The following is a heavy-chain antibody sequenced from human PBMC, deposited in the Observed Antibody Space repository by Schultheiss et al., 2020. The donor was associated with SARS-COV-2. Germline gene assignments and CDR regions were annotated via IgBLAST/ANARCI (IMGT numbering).Heavy chain of an antibody. J-gene: IGHJ4*02. V-gene: IGHV3-33*08. CDR1: GFTFSDFA. CDR3: ARDFGRDGYNGFDY. Sequence: GGSLRLSCAASGFTFSDFAMHWVRQAPGKGLEWVAVIWYDGSNKYYADSVKGRFTISRDNSKNTLYLQMNSLRAEDTAVYYCARDFGRDGYNGFDYWGQGTLVTVAS. CDR2: IWYDGSNK. D-gene: IGHD5-24*01.